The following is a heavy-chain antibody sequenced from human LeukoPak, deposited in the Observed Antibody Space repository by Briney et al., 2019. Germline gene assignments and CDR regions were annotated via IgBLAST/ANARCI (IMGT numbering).Heavy chain of an antibody. CDR2: IHTSGST. V-gene: IGHV4-4*09. D-gene: IGHD5-18*01. CDR1: GGSMNNYY. CDR3: ARLTAPYYYYMDV. Sequence: SETLSLTCTVSGGSMNNYYWSWIRQPPGKGLEWIGYIHTSGSTNYNPSLKSRVTISVDTFKNQFSLKLRSVTAADTAVYYCARLTAPYYYYMDVWGKGTTVTVSS. J-gene: IGHJ6*03.